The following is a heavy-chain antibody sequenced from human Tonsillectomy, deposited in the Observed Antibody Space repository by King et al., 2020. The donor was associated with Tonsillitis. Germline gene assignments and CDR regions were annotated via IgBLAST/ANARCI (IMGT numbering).Heavy chain of an antibody. V-gene: IGHV3-7*03. CDR3: PRDQRDVYVWGSYPPCLPDY. Sequence: VQLVESGGGLVQPGGSLRLSCAASGFTFSSYWMSLVRQPPGKGREWVANIKQDVSEKYYVDSVKGRFTISRDNAKHSLYLQMNSLRAEDTAVYYCPRDQRDVYVWGSYPPCLPDYWGQGTLVTVSS. CDR2: IKQDVSEK. J-gene: IGHJ4*02. D-gene: IGHD3-16*02. CDR1: GFTFSSYW.